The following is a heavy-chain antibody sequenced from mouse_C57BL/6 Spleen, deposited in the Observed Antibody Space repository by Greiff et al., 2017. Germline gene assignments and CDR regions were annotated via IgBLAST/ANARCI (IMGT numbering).Heavy chain of an antibody. CDR2: IYPGDGDT. Sequence: VQLQQSGPELVKPGASVKISCKASGYAFSSSWMNWVKQRPGKGLEWIGRIYPGDGDTNYNGKFKGKATLTADKSSSTAYMQLSSLTSEDSAVYFCARRSEAWFSYWGQGTLVTVSA. CDR1: GYAFSSSW. J-gene: IGHJ3*01. CDR3: ARRSEAWFSY. V-gene: IGHV1-82*01.